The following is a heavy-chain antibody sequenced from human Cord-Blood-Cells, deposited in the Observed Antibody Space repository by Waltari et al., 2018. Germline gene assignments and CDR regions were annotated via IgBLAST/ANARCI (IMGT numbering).Heavy chain of an antibody. CDR3: ARLTYYDFWSGYYFDY. D-gene: IGHD3-3*01. J-gene: IGHJ4*02. CDR2: IYYIGRT. CDR1: GGSISSSSYY. Sequence: QLKLQESGPGLVKPSETLSLTCTVPGGSISSSSYYCGWIRQPPGKWLAWIGCIYYIGRTYYNPSLKSRVTISVDTSKTQFSLKLSSVTAADTAVYYCARLTYYDFWSGYYFDYWGQGTLVTVSS. V-gene: IGHV4-39*01.